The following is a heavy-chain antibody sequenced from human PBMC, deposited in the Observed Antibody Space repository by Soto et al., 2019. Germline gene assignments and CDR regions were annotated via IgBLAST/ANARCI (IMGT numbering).Heavy chain of an antibody. CDR2: ISGSGGST. CDR1: GFTFSSYA. J-gene: IGHJ3*02. CDR3: ARDYDSSGYPDI. Sequence: GGSLRLSCAASGFTFSSYAMSWVRQAPGKGLEWVSAISGSGGSTYYADSAKGRLTISRDNAKNSLYLQMNSLRAQDTAVYYCARDYDSSGYPDIWGQGTMVTVSS. V-gene: IGHV3-23*01. D-gene: IGHD3-22*01.